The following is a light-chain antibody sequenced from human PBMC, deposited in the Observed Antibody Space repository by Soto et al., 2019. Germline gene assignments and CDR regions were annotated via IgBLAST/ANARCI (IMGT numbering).Light chain of an antibody. CDR1: QSVSSY. Sequence: EIVLTQSPATLSLSPGERATLSCRDSQSVSSYLAWYQRKPGQAPRLLIYDASNRATGIPARFSGSGSGTDFTLTISSLEPEDFAVYYCQQRSHWPPAFGQGTKLEIK. V-gene: IGKV3-11*01. J-gene: IGKJ2*01. CDR3: QQRSHWPPA. CDR2: DAS.